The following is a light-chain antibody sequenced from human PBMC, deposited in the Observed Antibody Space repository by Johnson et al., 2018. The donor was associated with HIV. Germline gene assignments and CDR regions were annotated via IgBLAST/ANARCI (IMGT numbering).Light chain of an antibody. J-gene: IGLJ1*01. CDR3: GTWDSSLGTYV. CDR1: TSNIGNNY. V-gene: IGLV1-51*01. Sequence: SVLTQPPSVSAAPGQKVTISCSGSTSNIGNNYVSWYQQLPGTAHKLLIYDNNKRPSGIPDRFSGSKSATSATLGITGLQTGDEADYYCGTWDSSLGTYVFGTGTKVTVL. CDR2: DNN.